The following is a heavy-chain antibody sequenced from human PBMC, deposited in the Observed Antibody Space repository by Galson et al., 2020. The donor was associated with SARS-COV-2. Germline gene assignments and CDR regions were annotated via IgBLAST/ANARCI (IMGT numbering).Heavy chain of an antibody. Sequence: SQTLSLTCAVYGGSFSDYYWSWIRQSPGKGLEWIGEINHSGSTKSSPSLKSRVTIAVDTSKNQFSLKLTSMTATDTAVYYCARSRQDVTMMVGAITAYYHYMDVWSKGTTVTISS. D-gene: IGHD3-22*01. CDR1: GGSFSDYY. CDR3: ARSRQDVTMMVGAITAYYHYMDV. CDR2: INHSGST. J-gene: IGHJ6*03. V-gene: IGHV4-34*01.